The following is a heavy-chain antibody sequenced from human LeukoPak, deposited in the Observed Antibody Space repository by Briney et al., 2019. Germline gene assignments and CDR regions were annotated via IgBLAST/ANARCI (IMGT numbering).Heavy chain of an antibody. CDR2: ISNSGGPI. D-gene: IGHD2-2*01. CDR3: AREKWCSGTSCYHSGNAFDI. J-gene: IGHJ3*02. Sequence: TGGSLRLSCAASGFTFATYTMNWVRQAPGEGLEWVSSISNSGGPIYYADSVKGRFPISRDNSKNSLYLQMNSRRADDTAVYYCAREKWCSGTSCYHSGNAFDIWGQGTMVTVSS. V-gene: IGHV3-21*01. CDR1: GFTFATYT.